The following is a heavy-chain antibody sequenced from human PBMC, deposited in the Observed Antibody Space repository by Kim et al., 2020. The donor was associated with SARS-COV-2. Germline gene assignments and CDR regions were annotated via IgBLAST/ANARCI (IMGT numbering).Heavy chain of an antibody. Sequence: SETLSLTCTVSGGSISSYYWSWIRQPAGKGLEWIGRIYTSGSTNYNPSLKSRVTXXVDTSKNQFSLKLSXXTAXDTAVYYCARXTXXVTPEGYYYYGMXVWGXXXXVTVSS. CDR2: IYTSGST. CDR1: GGSISSYY. J-gene: IGHJ6*02. V-gene: IGHV4-4*07. D-gene: IGHD4-4*01. CDR3: ARXTXXVTPEGYYYYGMXV.